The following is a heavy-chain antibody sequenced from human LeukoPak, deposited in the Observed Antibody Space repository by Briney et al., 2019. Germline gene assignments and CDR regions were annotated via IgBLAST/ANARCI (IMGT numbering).Heavy chain of an antibody. CDR1: GGSISSSSYY. V-gene: IGHV4-39*01. CDR2: IYYSGST. Sequence: SETLSLTCTVSGGSISSSSYYWGWIRQPPGKGLEWIGSIYYSGSTYYNPSLKSRVTISVDTSKNQFSLKLSSVTAADTAVYYCARHPTRYSGSYYPAFDIWGQGTMVTVSS. J-gene: IGHJ3*02. CDR3: ARHPTRYSGSYYPAFDI. D-gene: IGHD1-26*01.